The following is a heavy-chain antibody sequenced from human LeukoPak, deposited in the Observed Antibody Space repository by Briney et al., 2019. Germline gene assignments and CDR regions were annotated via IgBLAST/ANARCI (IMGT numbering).Heavy chain of an antibody. V-gene: IGHV5-51*01. J-gene: IGHJ4*02. CDR2: IYPGDSDT. D-gene: IGHD5-12*01. Sequence: LGESLKISCKGSGYSFTSYWIGWVRQMPGKGLEWMGIIYPGDSDTRYSPSFQGQVTISADKSISTAYLQWSSLKASDTAMYYCASAPLGGYSGYDPFEYYFDYWGQGTLVTVSS. CDR1: GYSFTSYW. CDR3: ASAPLGGYSGYDPFEYYFDY.